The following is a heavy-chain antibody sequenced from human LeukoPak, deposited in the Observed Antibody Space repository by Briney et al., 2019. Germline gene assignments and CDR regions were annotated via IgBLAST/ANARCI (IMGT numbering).Heavy chain of an antibody. D-gene: IGHD5-12*01. CDR3: ARVWGYSGYDPDY. CDR1: GFTFSSYE. J-gene: IGHJ4*02. Sequence: GGSLRLSCAASGFTFSSYEMNWVRQAPGKGLEWVSYISSSGSTIYYADSVKGRFTISRDNAKNSLYLQMNSLRAEDTAVYYCARVWGYSGYDPDYWGQGTLVTVSS. CDR2: ISSSGSTI. V-gene: IGHV3-48*03.